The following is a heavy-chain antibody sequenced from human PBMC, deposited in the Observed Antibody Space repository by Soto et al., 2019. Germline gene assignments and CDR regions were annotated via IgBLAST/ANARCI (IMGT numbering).Heavy chain of an antibody. D-gene: IGHD3-3*01. CDR3: VTSLNYDFWRDGGRHYYFDY. CDR1: GGSISSSYW. Sequence: PSATLSLTCAVSGGSISSSYWWNWVRQPPGKGLEWIGKIYHSGSTNYNPSLKNRVTISVDKSNNQFSLRLSSVTAADTAVYFCVTSLNYDFWRDGGRHYYFDYWGQGTLVTVSS. CDR2: IYHSGST. J-gene: IGHJ4*02. V-gene: IGHV4-4*02.